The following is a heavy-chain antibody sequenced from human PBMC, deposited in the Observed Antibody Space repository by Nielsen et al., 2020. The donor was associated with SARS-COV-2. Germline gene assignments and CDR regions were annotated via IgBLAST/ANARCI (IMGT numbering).Heavy chain of an antibody. CDR3: AREIDYYGSGSYEGIDY. CDR2: IYYSGST. CDR1: GGSISSSSYY. Sequence: SETLSLTCTVSGGSISSSSYYWGWIRQHPGKGLEWIGSIYYSGSTYYNPSLKSRVTISVDTSKNQFSLKLSSVTAADTAVYYCAREIDYYGSGSYEGIDYWGQGTLVTVSS. J-gene: IGHJ4*02. D-gene: IGHD3-10*01. V-gene: IGHV4-39*07.